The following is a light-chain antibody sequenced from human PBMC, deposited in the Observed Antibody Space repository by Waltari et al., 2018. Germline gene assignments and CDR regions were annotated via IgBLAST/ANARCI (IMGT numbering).Light chain of an antibody. CDR1: QGISSS. J-gene: IGKJ4*01. CDR3: QQVKSYPVT. CDR2: SAS. Sequence: DIQLTQSPSFLSASVGDRVTVTCRVSQGISSSLAWYQQKPGKAPKLLIYSASTLQSGVPSRISGSGSGTEFTLTINSLQPEDVATYYCQQVKSYPVTFGGGTKVEIK. V-gene: IGKV1-9*01.